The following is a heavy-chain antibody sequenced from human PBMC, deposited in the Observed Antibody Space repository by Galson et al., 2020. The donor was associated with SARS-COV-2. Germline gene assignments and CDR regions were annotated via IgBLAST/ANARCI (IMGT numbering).Heavy chain of an antibody. Sequence: GESLKISCAASGFTFSSYGMHWVRQAPGKGLEWVAVIWYDGNNKYYADSVKGRFTISRDNSKNTLYLQMNSLRAEDTAVYYCARQTSYYYGMDVWGQGTTVTVSS. CDR2: IWYDGNNK. CDR3: ARQTSYYYGMDV. J-gene: IGHJ6*02. V-gene: IGHV3-33*01. CDR1: GFTFSSYG.